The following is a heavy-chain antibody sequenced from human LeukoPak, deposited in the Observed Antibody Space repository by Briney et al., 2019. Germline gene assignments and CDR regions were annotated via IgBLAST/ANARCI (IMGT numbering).Heavy chain of an antibody. V-gene: IGHV7-4-1*02. D-gene: IGHD6-6*01. CDR3: ARMGYSSSMGFSMG. CDR1: GYAFHIYY. Sequence: ASVKVSCKASGYAFHIYYLHWVRQAPGQGLEWMGWINTNTGNPTYAQGFTGRFVFSLDTSVSTAYLQISSLKAEDTAVYYCARMGYSSSMGFSMGWGQGTLVTVSS. J-gene: IGHJ4*02. CDR2: INTNTGNP.